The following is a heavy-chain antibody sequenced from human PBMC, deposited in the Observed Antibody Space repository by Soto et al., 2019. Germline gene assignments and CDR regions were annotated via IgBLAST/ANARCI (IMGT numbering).Heavy chain of an antibody. CDR3: ARDTSLTPEYYLDY. V-gene: IGHV1-18*01. CDR1: GYTFTSYG. CDR2: ISAYNGNT. J-gene: IGHJ4*02. Sequence: ASGKVSCKASGYTFTSYGSSGVRQAPGQGLEWMGWISAYNGNTNYAQKFQGRVTMTTDTSTNTAYMELRSLRSDDTAFYYCARDTSLTPEYYLDYLGQGTLAT.